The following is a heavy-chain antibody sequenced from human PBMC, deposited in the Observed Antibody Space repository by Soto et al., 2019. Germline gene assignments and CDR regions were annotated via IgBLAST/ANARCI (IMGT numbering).Heavy chain of an antibody. J-gene: IGHJ5*02. Sequence: PSETLSLTXTVSGGSISGHYWSWIRQPPGKGLEWVGYIYSSGSTYVRPSLKSRVSMSVDPSKNQVSLRLTSVTATDTAVYYCARTPIGYCSGGTCSNWFDPWGQGTLVTVSS. CDR2: IYSSGST. D-gene: IGHD2-8*02. CDR3: ARTPIGYCSGGTCSNWFDP. V-gene: IGHV4-59*08. CDR1: GGSISGHY.